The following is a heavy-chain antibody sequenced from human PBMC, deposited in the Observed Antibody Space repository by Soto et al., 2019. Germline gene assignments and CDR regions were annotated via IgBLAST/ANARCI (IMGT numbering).Heavy chain of an antibody. J-gene: IGHJ4*02. CDR2: ISAYNGNT. V-gene: IGHV1-18*01. CDR3: ARDRTTSSTRRFDY. D-gene: IGHD4-17*01. Sequence: GASVKVSCKASGYTFTSYGISWVRQAPGQGLEWMGWISAYNGNTNYAQKFQGRVTMTTDTSTSTAYMELSSLRSEDTAVFYCARDRTTSSTRRFDYWGQGTLVTVSS. CDR1: GYTFTSYG.